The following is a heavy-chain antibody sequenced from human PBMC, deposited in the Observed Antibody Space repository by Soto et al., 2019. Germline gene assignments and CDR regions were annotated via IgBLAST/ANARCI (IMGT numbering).Heavy chain of an antibody. Sequence: SLRLSGVASGFTFENYAMSWVRQAPGKGLEWVSAISGSGGTTYYSDSVKGRFTISRDNSKNTVYLQMNDLRVEDAAEYFCAKDSWAIFGVPAGEYYAMDVWGQGTTVTVSS. D-gene: IGHD3-3*01. CDR3: AKDSWAIFGVPAGEYYAMDV. CDR1: GFTFENYA. V-gene: IGHV3-23*01. J-gene: IGHJ6*02. CDR2: ISGSGGTT.